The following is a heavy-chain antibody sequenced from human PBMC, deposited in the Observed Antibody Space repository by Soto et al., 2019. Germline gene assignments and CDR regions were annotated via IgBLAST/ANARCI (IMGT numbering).Heavy chain of an antibody. Sequence: SETLSLTCTVSGGSISSGGYYLSWIRQHPGKGLEWIGYIYYSGSTYYNPSLKSRVTISVDTSKNQFSLTLSSVTAADTAVYYCARVQEDDFWSGYYPYYYYGMDVWGQGTTVTVSS. V-gene: IGHV4-31*03. CDR2: IYYSGST. J-gene: IGHJ6*02. CDR3: ARVQEDDFWSGYYPYYYYGMDV. D-gene: IGHD3-3*01. CDR1: GGSISSGGYY.